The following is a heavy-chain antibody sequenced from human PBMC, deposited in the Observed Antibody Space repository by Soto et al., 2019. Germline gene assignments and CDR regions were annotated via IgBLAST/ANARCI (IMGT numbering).Heavy chain of an antibody. D-gene: IGHD3-9*01. Sequence: QITLKESGPTLVKPTQTLTLTCTFSGFSLSTSGVGVGWIRQPPGKALEWLALIYWDDDKRYSPSLKSRLTTTKTTPTSTVDLTITSSDAMDTTPYYCAHRPDPYYAFFTRYLNWFAPWCHGTLVTVSS. V-gene: IGHV2-5*02. CDR3: AHRPDPYYAFFTRYLNWFAP. CDR2: IYWDDDK. J-gene: IGHJ5*02. CDR1: GFSLSTSGVG.